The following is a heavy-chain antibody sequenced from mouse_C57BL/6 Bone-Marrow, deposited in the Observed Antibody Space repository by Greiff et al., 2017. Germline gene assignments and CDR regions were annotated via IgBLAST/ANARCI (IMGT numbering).Heavy chain of an antibody. Sequence: VQLQQSGAELVRPGTSVKMSCKASGYTFTNYWIGWAKQRPGHGLEWIGDIYPGGGYTNYNEKFKGKATLTADKSSSTAYMQFSSLTSEDSDIYYCARWGITGYFDVWGTGTTVTVSS. CDR2: IYPGGGYT. J-gene: IGHJ1*03. V-gene: IGHV1-63*01. D-gene: IGHD2-4*01. CDR1: GYTFTNYW. CDR3: ARWGITGYFDV.